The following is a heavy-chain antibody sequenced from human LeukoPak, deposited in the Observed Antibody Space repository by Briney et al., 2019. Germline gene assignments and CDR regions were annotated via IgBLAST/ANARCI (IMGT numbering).Heavy chain of an antibody. Sequence: PGGSLRLSCAASGFTFSSYAMSWVRQAPGKGLEWVSAISGRGGSTYYADSVKGRFTISRDNSKNTLYLQMNSLRAEDTAVYYCAKATPPSGSYSGAVDYWGQGTLVTVSS. CDR1: GFTFSSYA. D-gene: IGHD3-10*01. J-gene: IGHJ4*02. V-gene: IGHV3-23*01. CDR2: ISGRGGST. CDR3: AKATPPSGSYSGAVDY.